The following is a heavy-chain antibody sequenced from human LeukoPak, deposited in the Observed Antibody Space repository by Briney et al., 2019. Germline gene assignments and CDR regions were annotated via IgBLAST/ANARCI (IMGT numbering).Heavy chain of an antibody. CDR2: ISGSGDST. CDR1: GFTFSSYA. V-gene: IGHV3-23*01. Sequence: PGGSLRLSCAASGFTFSSYAMSWVRQAPGKGLEWVSAISGSGDSTYYADAVKGRFTISRDNSKNTLYLQMNSLRAEDTAVYYCAKEGNGDYYFDYWSQGTLVTVSS. J-gene: IGHJ4*02. D-gene: IGHD4-17*01. CDR3: AKEGNGDYYFDY.